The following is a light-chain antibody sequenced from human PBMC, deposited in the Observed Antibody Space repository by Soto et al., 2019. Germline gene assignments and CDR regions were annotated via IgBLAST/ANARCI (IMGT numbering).Light chain of an antibody. CDR2: KAS. Sequence: DIQMTQSPSTLSGSVGERVTITCRASQTISSWLAWYQQKPGKAPKLLIYKASTLKSGVPSRFSGSGSGTEFTLTISSLQPDDFATYYCQHYNSYSDAFGQGTKVELK. CDR3: QHYNSYSDA. CDR1: QTISSW. J-gene: IGKJ1*01. V-gene: IGKV1-5*03.